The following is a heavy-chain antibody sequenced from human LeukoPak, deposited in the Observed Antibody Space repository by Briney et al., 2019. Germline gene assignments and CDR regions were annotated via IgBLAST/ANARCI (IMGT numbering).Heavy chain of an antibody. CDR1: GYIFTSYY. CDR3: AAWGSSSSPLPGMDV. Sequence: ASVKVSCKASGYIFTSYYMHWVRQAPGQGLEWMGVIDPNGGGANYPQKVQGRVTMTRDTSTSTVYMEMRSLRPEDTAVYYCAAWGSSSSPLPGMDVWGQGTTVTVSS. V-gene: IGHV1-46*01. J-gene: IGHJ6*02. CDR2: IDPNGGGA. D-gene: IGHD6-13*01.